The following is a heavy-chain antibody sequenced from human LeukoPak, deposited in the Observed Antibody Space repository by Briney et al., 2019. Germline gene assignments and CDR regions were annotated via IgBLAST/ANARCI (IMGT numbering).Heavy chain of an antibody. V-gene: IGHV1-2*02. CDR3: ARGPKSYPPDI. CDR1: GYTFTGYY. Sequence: ASLTVSCKPSGYTFTGYYMHWVRHPPGQGLEGMGWINPNSGGTDYAQQCQGRATMTRDTSISTPYMELSRLRATATAVYSCARGPKSYPPDIWGQGTMVTVSS. J-gene: IGHJ3*02. CDR2: INPNSGGT.